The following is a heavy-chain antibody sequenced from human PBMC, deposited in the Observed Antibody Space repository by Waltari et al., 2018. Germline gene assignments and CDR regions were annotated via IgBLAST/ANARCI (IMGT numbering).Heavy chain of an antibody. CDR1: GFTFWAYA. J-gene: IGHJ4*02. D-gene: IGHD6-19*01. CDR3: TRGGASVAPVY. V-gene: IGHV3-49*03. CDR2: IRSKTYGGTA. Sequence: EVQVEESGGGLVQPGRSLRRSCTASGFTFWAYAMSWFRRAPGKGLEWVGFIRSKTYGGTAEYAASVKGRFTISRDDSKSIASLQMDSLKTDDTAVYFCTRGGASVAPVYWGQGTLVTVSS.